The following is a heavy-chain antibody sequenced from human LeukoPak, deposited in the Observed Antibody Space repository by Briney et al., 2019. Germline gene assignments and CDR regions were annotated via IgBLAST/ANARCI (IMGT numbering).Heavy chain of an antibody. D-gene: IGHD4-11*01. V-gene: IGHV3-48*04. CDR3: ARAQKYSYDAFDI. Sequence: GGSLRLSCAASGFTFSSYSMNWVRQAPGKGLEYVSYISSGSGTIYYADSVKGRFTISRDNAKNSLYLQMNSLSAEDTAVYYCARAQKYSYDAFDIWGQGTMVTVSS. CDR2: ISSGSGTI. CDR1: GFTFSSYS. J-gene: IGHJ3*02.